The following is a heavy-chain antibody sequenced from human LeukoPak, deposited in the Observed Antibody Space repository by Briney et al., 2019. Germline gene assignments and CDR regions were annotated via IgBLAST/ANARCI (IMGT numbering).Heavy chain of an antibody. CDR3: ARAYDSSGYYYSF. CDR2: IYPGDSDT. J-gene: IGHJ4*02. D-gene: IGHD3-22*01. V-gene: IGHV5-51*01. Sequence: GESLKISCKGSGYSFTSYWIGWVRQMPGKGLEWMGIIYPGDSDTRYSPSFQGQVTISADKSISTAYLQWRSLKASDTAMYYCARAYDSSGYYYSFWGQGTLVTVSS. CDR1: GYSFTSYW.